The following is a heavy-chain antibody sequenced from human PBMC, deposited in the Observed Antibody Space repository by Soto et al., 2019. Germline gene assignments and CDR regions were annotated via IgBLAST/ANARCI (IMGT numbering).Heavy chain of an antibody. Sequence: ASVKVSCKASGYTFTTYPIHWVRQAPGQSIEWMGWMNPANGDTGYSQKFQGRVTITRDTSASTAYLELSSLRSEDTAVYYRARKDYYGSGIYYFDYWGQGTLVTVSS. J-gene: IGHJ4*02. V-gene: IGHV1-3*01. CDR3: ARKDYYGSGIYYFDY. CDR1: GYTFTTYP. D-gene: IGHD3-10*01. CDR2: MNPANGDT.